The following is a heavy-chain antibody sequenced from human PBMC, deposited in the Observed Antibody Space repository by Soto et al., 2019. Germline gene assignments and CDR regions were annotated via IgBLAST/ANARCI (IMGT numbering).Heavy chain of an antibody. D-gene: IGHD6-13*01. CDR2: MHYSGST. J-gene: IGHJ5*02. CDR3: ARPGYSSSWYRFEP. V-gene: IGHV4-39*01. CDR1: GGSMRSSDYY. Sequence: SETLSLTCSVSGGSMRSSDYYWGWIRQPPNKGLEWIGSMHYSGSTFYNPSLKSRVTISVDTSKNQFSLKLTSVTAADTAVYYCARPGYSSSWYRFEPWGQGTLVTVSS.